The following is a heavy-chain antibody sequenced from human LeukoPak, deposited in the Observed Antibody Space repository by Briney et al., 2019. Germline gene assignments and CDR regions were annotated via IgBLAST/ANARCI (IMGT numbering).Heavy chain of an antibody. V-gene: IGHV3-9*01. CDR1: GFTFDDYA. J-gene: IGHJ4*02. Sequence: GGSLRLSCAASGFTFDDYAMHWVRQAPGKGLEWVSGISWNSGSIGYADSVKGRFTISRDNSKNTLYLQMNSLRAEDTAVYYCAKDGGYSSGWYPLDYWGQGTLVTVSS. CDR3: AKDGGYSSGWYPLDY. CDR2: ISWNSGSI. D-gene: IGHD6-19*01.